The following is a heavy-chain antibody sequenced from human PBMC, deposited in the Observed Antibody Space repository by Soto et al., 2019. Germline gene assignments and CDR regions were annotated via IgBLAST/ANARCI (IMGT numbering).Heavy chain of an antibody. CDR3: AADLGPSYDSNNWFDP. V-gene: IGHV3-15*07. Sequence: EVQLVESGGDLVKPGGSLRLSCAASGFIFSHAGFHWVRQPPGKGLELVGRVKNNGGATDYAASVKGRFTISRDDSKDTVYLQMSSLRTEDTAMYYCAADLGPSYDSNNWFDPWGQGTLVTVSS. CDR2: VKNNGGAT. CDR1: GFIFSHAG. D-gene: IGHD2-21*01. J-gene: IGHJ5*02.